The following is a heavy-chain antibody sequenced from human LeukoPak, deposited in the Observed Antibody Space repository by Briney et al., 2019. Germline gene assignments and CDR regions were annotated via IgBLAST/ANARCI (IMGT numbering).Heavy chain of an antibody. CDR2: IWYDGSNK. V-gene: IGHV3-33*01. J-gene: IGHJ6*04. CDR3: ARGDGRGVIIHYYYYGMDV. Sequence: PGGSLRLSCAASGFTFSSYGMHWVRQAPGKGLEWVAVIWYDGSNKYYADSGKGRFTISRDNSKNTLYLQMNSLRAEDTAVYYCARGDGRGVIIHYYYYGMDVWGKGTTVTVSS. D-gene: IGHD3-10*01. CDR1: GFTFSSYG.